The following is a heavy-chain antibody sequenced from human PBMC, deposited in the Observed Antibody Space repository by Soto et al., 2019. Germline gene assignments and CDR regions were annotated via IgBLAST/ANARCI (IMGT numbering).Heavy chain of an antibody. J-gene: IGHJ4*02. Sequence: PSETLSLTCIVSGESISSKSYYWVWILQPPGKGLEWIGSIYYSGRTYYNPSFKSRVTISIDTSKNQFSLKLSSVTATDTAVYYCARQRTTVVTQAYFDQWGQGALVTV. CDR3: ARQRTTVVTQAYFDQ. V-gene: IGHV4-39*01. CDR1: GESISSKSYY. CDR2: IYYSGRT. D-gene: IGHD2-21*02.